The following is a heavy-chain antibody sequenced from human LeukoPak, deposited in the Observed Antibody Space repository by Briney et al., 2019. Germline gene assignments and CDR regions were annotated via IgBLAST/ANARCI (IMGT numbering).Heavy chain of an antibody. V-gene: IGHV3-23*01. CDR3: AKVRDYLLPCYMDV. CDR2: ISGSGGST. J-gene: IGHJ6*03. D-gene: IGHD4-17*01. CDR1: GFTFSSYG. Sequence: GGSLRLSCAASGFTFSSYGMSWVRQAPGKGLEWVSAISGSGGSTYYADSVKGRFTISRDNSKNTLYLQMNSLRAEDTAVYYCAKVRDYLLPCYMDVWGKGTTVTISS.